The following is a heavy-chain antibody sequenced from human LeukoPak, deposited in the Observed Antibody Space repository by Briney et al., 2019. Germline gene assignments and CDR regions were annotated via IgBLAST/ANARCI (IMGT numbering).Heavy chain of an antibody. J-gene: IGHJ6*02. Sequence: ASVKVPCKASGYIFIDYYMYWVRQAPGQGLEWMGWINPNSGDTKYAQKFQGRVTMTRDTSISTAYMELSRLRSDDTAVYYCARGFYGDYYYYGMDVWGRGTTVTVSS. CDR3: ARGFYGDYYYYGMDV. CDR1: GYIFIDYY. CDR2: INPNSGDT. V-gene: IGHV1-2*02. D-gene: IGHD4-17*01.